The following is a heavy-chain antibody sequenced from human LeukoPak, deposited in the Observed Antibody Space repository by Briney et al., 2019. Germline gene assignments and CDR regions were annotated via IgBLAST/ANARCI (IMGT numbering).Heavy chain of an antibody. CDR2: INPSGGST. J-gene: IGHJ5*02. CDR1: GYTFTSYY. D-gene: IGHD6-13*01. Sequence: ASVTVSCKASGYTFTSYYTHWVRQAPGQGLEWMGIINPSGGSTSYARKFQGRVTMTRDTSTSTVYMELSSLRSEDTAVYYCARDAYSSSCFDPWGQGTLVTVSS. CDR3: ARDAYSSSCFDP. V-gene: IGHV1-46*01.